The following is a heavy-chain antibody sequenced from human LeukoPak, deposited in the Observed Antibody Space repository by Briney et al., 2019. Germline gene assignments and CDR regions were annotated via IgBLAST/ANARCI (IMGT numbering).Heavy chain of an antibody. D-gene: IGHD4-11*01. J-gene: IGHJ6*03. CDR3: AMATTVTTYPMDV. Sequence: GGSLRLSCAASGFTFSSYGMHWVRQAPGKGLEWVAFIRYDGSNKYYADSVKGRFTISRDNSKNTLYLQMNSLRAEDTAVYYCAMATTVTTYPMDVWGKGATVTVSS. V-gene: IGHV3-30*02. CDR1: GFTFSSYG. CDR2: IRYDGSNK.